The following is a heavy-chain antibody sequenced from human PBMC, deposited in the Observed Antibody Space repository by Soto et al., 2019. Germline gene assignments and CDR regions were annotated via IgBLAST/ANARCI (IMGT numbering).Heavy chain of an antibody. V-gene: IGHV4-59*01. CDR1: GGSISSYY. CDR2: VYYSGST. J-gene: IGHJ6*03. D-gene: IGHD3-10*01. CDR3: ARGGVAPVWDMEV. Sequence: TSETLSLTCTVSGGSISSYYWFWIRQSPGRGLEWIGYVYYSGSTNYNPSLESRVTISVDPSKNQFSLKLSSVTAADTAVYYCARGGVAPVWDMEVWGKGTTVTVSS.